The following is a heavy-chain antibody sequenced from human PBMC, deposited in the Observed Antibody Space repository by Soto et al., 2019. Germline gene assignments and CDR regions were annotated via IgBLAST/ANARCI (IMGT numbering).Heavy chain of an antibody. J-gene: IGHJ6*02. CDR2: IIPIFGTA. Sequence: ASVKVSCKASGGTFSSYAISWVRQAPGQGLEWMGGIIPIFGTANYAQKFQGRVTITADESTSTAYMELSSLRSEDTAVYYCARDRIFPVFLNYYYYYGMDVWGQGTTVTVSS. V-gene: IGHV1-69*13. CDR1: GGTFSSYA. CDR3: ARDRIFPVFLNYYYYYGMDV.